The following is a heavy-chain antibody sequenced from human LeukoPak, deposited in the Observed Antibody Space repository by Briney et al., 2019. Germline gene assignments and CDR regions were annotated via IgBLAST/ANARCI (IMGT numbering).Heavy chain of an antibody. J-gene: IGHJ6*02. CDR2: INHSGST. V-gene: IGHV4-34*01. D-gene: IGHD2-2*01. CDR1: GGSFSGYY. Sequence: SETLSLTCAVYGGSFSGYYWSWIRQPPGKGLEWIGEINHSGSTNYNPSLKSRVTISVDTSKNQFSLKLSSVTAADTAVYYCARMTVVVPAAIDYYYGMDVWGQGTTVTVSS. CDR3: ARMTVVVPAAIDYYYGMDV.